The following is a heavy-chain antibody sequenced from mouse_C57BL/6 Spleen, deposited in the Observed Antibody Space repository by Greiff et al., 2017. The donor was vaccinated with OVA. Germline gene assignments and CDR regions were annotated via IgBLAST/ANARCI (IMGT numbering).Heavy chain of an antibody. J-gene: IGHJ4*01. CDR3: AREWISSNYFSYAMDY. V-gene: IGHV1-61*01. Sequence: QVQLQQPGAELVRPGSSVKLSCKASGYTFTSYWMDWVKQRPGQGLEWIGNIYPSDSETHYNQKFKDKATLTVDKSSSTAYMQLSSLTSEDSAVYCCAREWISSNYFSYAMDYWGQGTSVTVSS. CDR1: GYTFTSYW. D-gene: IGHD2-5*01. CDR2: IYPSDSET.